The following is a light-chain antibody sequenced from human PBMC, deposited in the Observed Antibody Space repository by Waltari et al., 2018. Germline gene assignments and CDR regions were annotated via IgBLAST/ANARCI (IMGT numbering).Light chain of an antibody. CDR1: QSVGVT. CDR2: DTS. Sequence: EIVMTQSPATLSLSPGERATLACRASQSVGVTLAWYQQKPGQAPNLLIYDTSTRATGVPAKFSGSGSGTEFTLTISSLQSEDFAIYYCQQYNLWPRTFGQGTRVEIK. CDR3: QQYNLWPRT. J-gene: IGKJ1*01. V-gene: IGKV3-15*01.